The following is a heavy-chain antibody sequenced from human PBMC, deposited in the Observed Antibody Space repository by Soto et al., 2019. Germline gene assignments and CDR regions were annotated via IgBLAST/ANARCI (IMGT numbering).Heavy chain of an antibody. D-gene: IGHD2-15*01. CDR2: INHSGST. J-gene: IGHJ6*02. CDR3: ARRAPLYCSGCSCWASYYYYGMAV. V-gene: IGHV4-34*01. CDR1: GGSFSGYY. Sequence: SETLSLTCAVYGGSFSGYYWSWIRQPPGKGLEWIGEINHSGSTNYNPSLKSRVTISVDTSKNQFSLTLSSVTAADTAVYYCARRAPLYCSGCSCWASYYYYGMAVWGQGTTVTVSS.